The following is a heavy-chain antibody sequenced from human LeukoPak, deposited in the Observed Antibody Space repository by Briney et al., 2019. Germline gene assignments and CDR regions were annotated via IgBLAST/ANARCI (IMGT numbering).Heavy chain of an antibody. J-gene: IGHJ4*02. CDR3: ATRQLHMTADSQVDY. CDR2: FYGSGST. Sequence: SETLSLTCTVSGGSITSVLHYWSWIRQPAGKGLEWIGRFYGSGSTTYNPSLESRVTISVDTAKNQFFLNLRSVTAADTAVYYCATRQLHMTADSQVDYWGQGTLVTASS. V-gene: IGHV4-61*02. CDR1: GGSITSVLHY. D-gene: IGHD5-24*01.